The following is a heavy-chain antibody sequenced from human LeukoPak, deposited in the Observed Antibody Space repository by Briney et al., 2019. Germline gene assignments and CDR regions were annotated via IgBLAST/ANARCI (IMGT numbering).Heavy chain of an antibody. V-gene: IGHV4-30-2*05. J-gene: IGHJ4*02. D-gene: IGHD1-26*01. Sequence: SQTLSLTCTVSGGSISSGGHSWSWIRQPPGKGLEWIGYIYHSGSGSTYYNPSLKSRVTISVDTSKNQFSLKLSSVTAADTAVYYCAREEGSYSLDYWGQGTLVTVSS. CDR2: IYHSGSGST. CDR1: GGSISSGGHS. CDR3: AREEGSYSLDY.